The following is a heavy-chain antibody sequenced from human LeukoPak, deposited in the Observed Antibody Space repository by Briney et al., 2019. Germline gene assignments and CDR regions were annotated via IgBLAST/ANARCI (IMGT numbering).Heavy chain of an antibody. J-gene: IGHJ4*02. V-gene: IGHV3-23*01. CDR2: ISGSGGST. Sequence: GGSLRLSCAASGFTFDNFWMNWVRQAPGKGLEWASAISGSGGSTYYADSVKGRFTISRDNSKNTLYLQMNSLRAEDTAVYYCAKDAPVNIVVVPAANSWGQGTLVTVSS. D-gene: IGHD2-2*01. CDR1: GFTFDNFW. CDR3: AKDAPVNIVVVPAANS.